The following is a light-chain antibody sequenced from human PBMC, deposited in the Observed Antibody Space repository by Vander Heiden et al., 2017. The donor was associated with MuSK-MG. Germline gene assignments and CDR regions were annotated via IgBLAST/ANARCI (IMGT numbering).Light chain of an antibody. CDR1: YSNIGRNT. CDR3: AAWDDSLKGVL. V-gene: IGLV1-44*01. J-gene: IGLJ2*01. CDR2: SNN. Sequence: QSVLPQPPSASGTPGQRVTISCSGSYSNIGRNTVNWYQQLPGTAPNLLIYSNNQRPSGVPDRFSGSKSGTSASLAISGLRPEEEADYYCAAWDDSLKGVLFGGGTKLTVL.